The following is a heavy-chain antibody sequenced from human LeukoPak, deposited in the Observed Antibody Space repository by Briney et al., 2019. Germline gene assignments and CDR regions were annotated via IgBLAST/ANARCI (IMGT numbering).Heavy chain of an antibody. CDR3: ARDYADYVGYFFFDY. J-gene: IGHJ4*02. CDR1: GFTFNNYA. Sequence: GGSLRLSCAASGFTFNNYAMNWVRQAPGKGLEWVSSISGGGENTYYADSAKGRFTISRDNSQNTLYLQMNSLRAEDTAVYYCARDYADYVGYFFFDYWGQGTLVTVSS. CDR2: ISGGGENT. D-gene: IGHD4-17*01. V-gene: IGHV3-23*01.